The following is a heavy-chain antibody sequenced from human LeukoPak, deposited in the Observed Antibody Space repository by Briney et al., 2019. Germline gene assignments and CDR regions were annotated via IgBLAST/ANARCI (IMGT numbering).Heavy chain of an antibody. CDR1: GGSISSYY. J-gene: IGHJ6*03. CDR3: ARRRKGYSPTMAV. Sequence: SETLPLTCTVSGGSISSYYWSWIRQPPGKGLEWIGYIYYSGSTNYNPSLKSRVTISVDTSKNQFSLKLSSVTAADTAVYYCARRRKGYSPTMAVWGKGTTVTVSS. V-gene: IGHV4-59*01. D-gene: IGHD5-18*01. CDR2: IYYSGST.